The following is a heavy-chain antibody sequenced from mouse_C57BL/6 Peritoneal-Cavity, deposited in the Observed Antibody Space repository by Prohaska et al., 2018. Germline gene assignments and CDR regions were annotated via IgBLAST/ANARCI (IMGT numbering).Heavy chain of an antibody. V-gene: IGHV11-2*01. J-gene: IGHJ1*03. D-gene: IGHD2-1*01. CDR2: INFDGSAI. CDR1: GFNFSGLW. Sequence: EVQLLETGGGLVQPGGSRGLSCEGSGFNFSGLWMSWVRQTPGKILAWIVEINFDGSAINYAPSIKDRFTIFRDNDKSTLYLQMSNVRLEDTATYFCMRYGNYWYFDVWGTGTTVTVSS. CDR3: MRYGNYWYFDV.